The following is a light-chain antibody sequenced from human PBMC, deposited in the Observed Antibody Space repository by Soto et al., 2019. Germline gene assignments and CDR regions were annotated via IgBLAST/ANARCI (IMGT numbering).Light chain of an antibody. CDR1: QSVSSSY. V-gene: IGKV3-20*01. J-gene: IGKJ2*01. Sequence: EIVLTQSPGTLSLSPGERATLACRASQSVSSSYLAWYQQKPGQAPGLLIYGASSRATGIPARFSGSGSGTDFPLTISRLEPEDFAVYYCQQYGSSPYTLGQGTKVEIK. CDR3: QQYGSSPYT. CDR2: GAS.